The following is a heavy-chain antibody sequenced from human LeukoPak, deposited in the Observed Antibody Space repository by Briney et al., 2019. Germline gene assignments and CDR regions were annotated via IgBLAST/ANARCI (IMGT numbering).Heavy chain of an antibody. D-gene: IGHD5-12*01. Sequence: GGSLRLSCAASGFTFSSYEMNWVRQAPGKGLEWVSAISGSGGSTFYAHSVKGRFTISRDNSKNTLYLRMNSLRADDTAVYYCARDNGIVAPSIPLDYWGQGTLVTVSS. CDR3: ARDNGIVAPSIPLDY. CDR2: ISGSGGST. CDR1: GFTFSSYE. J-gene: IGHJ4*02. V-gene: IGHV3-23*01.